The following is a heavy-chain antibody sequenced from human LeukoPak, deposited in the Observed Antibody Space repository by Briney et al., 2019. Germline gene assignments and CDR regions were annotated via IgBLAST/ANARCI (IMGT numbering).Heavy chain of an antibody. CDR2: ISSNGGST. D-gene: IGHD3-22*01. V-gene: IGHV3-64*04. CDR1: GFTLKIYA. J-gene: IGHJ5*02. CDR3: ARESDRSCWYDT. Sequence: AGGSLRLSCSACGFTLKIYAMFWVRQAPGKGLEYVSAISSNGGSTYYTDSVKGRFTISRDNTKNSLYLQMSCLRSEDTSLYYCARESDRSCWYDTWGQGTLVTVSS.